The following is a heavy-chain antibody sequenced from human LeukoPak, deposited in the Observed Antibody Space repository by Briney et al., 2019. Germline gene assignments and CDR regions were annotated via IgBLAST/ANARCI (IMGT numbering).Heavy chain of an antibody. D-gene: IGHD3-22*01. J-gene: IGHJ6*02. CDR3: ARDGPRVSSGYYYGMDV. CDR1: GYIFTGYY. CDR2: INPNSGGT. Sequence: ASVKVSCKASGYIFTGYYMHWVRQAPGQGLEWMGWINPNSGGTNYAQKFQGRVTMTRDTSISTAYMELSRLRFDDTAVYYCARDGPRVSSGYYYGMDVWGQGTTVTVSS. V-gene: IGHV1-2*02.